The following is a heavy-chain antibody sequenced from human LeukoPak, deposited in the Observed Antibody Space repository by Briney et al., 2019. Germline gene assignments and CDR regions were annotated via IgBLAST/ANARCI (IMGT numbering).Heavy chain of an antibody. CDR1: GFTFSSYW. CDR2: INSDVSST. CDR3: ATHRYFDWLPNFDY. V-gene: IGHV3-74*01. Sequence: PGGSLRLSCAASGFTFSSYWMHWVRQAPGEGLVWVSRINSDVSSTSYADSVKGRFTISRDNAKNTLYLQMNSLRAEDTAVYYCATHRYFDWLPNFDYWGQGTLVTVSS. D-gene: IGHD3-9*01. J-gene: IGHJ4*02.